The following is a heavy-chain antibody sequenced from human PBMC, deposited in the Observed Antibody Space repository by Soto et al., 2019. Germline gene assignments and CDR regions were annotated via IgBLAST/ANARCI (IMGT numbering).Heavy chain of an antibody. CDR2: IYYSGST. CDR1: GGSISSSSYY. CDR3: ARLRIRDLNFDY. Sequence: PSETLSLTCIVSGGSISSSSYYWGWIRQPPGKGLEWIGNIYYSGSTYYNPSLKSRVTIPVDTSKNQFSLKLSSVTAADTAVYYCARLRIRDLNFDYWGQGTLVTVSS. V-gene: IGHV4-39*01. D-gene: IGHD2-15*01. J-gene: IGHJ4*02.